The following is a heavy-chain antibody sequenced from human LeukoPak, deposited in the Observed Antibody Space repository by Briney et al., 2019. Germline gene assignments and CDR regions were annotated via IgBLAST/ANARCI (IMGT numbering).Heavy chain of an antibody. J-gene: IGHJ4*02. CDR1: GGSISSYY. V-gene: IGHV4-59*01. CDR2: IYYSGST. D-gene: IGHD3-22*01. Sequence: SETLSLTCTVSGGSISSYYWSWIRQPPGKGLEWIGYIYYSGSTNYNPSLKSRVTISVDTSKNQFSLKLSSVTAADKAVYYCAREAREPDGDSSGYFDYWGQGTLVTVSS. CDR3: AREAREPDGDSSGYFDY.